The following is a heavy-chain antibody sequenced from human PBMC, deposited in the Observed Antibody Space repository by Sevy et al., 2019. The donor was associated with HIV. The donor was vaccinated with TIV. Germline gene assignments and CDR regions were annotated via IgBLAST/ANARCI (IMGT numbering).Heavy chain of an antibody. CDR1: GDSISNNDYY. CDR3: AREGPRIAQFDY. D-gene: IGHD6-13*01. J-gene: IGHJ4*02. Sequence: SETLSLTCTVSGDSISNNDYYWAWIRQPPGKGRDWIGSIYYSGSTYYTPSLKSRVTISVDTSKNQFSLKLRSVTAADTAVYYCAREGPRIAQFDYWGQGTLVTVSS. CDR2: IYYSGST. V-gene: IGHV4-39*02.